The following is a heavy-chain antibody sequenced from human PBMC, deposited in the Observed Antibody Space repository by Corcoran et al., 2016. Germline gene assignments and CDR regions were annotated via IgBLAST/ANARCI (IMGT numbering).Heavy chain of an antibody. Sequence: DVQLVESGGGSVQPGGSLRVSCAASGFAFSNYWMSCVRQAPGKGPEWVATINQDGSKVESVDSLEGRFTVSRDNTKNSLYLKLRSLRVEDTDVDNCAGVGYSDSSFDYWGQETLVSVSS. D-gene: IGHD1-26*01. CDR3: AGVGYSDSSFDY. CDR1: GFAFSNYW. J-gene: IGHJ4*02. CDR2: INQDGSKV. V-gene: IGHV3-7*01.